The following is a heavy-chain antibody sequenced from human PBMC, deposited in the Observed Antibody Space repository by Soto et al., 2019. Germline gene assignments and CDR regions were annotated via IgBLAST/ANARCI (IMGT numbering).Heavy chain of an antibody. J-gene: IGHJ6*02. CDR3: AKDIGKDVDTAMVPISHYYYYGMDV. D-gene: IGHD5-18*01. CDR2: ISWDGGST. V-gene: IGHV3-43*01. Sequence: PGGSLRLSCAASGFTFDDYTMHWVRQAPGKGLEWVSLISWDGGSTYYADSVKGRFTISRDNSKNSLYLQMNSLRTEDTALYYCAKDIGKDVDTAMVPISHYYYYGMDVWGQGTTVTVSS. CDR1: GFTFDDYT.